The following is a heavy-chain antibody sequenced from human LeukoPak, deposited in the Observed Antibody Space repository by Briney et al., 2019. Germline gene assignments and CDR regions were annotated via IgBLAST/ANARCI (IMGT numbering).Heavy chain of an antibody. CDR3: LTSTRSHRFDC. CDR2: IKQDGSDK. D-gene: IGHD2-15*01. V-gene: IGHV3-7*01. CDR1: GFTFSSYW. J-gene: IGHJ4*02. Sequence: LAGGSLRLSCAASGFTFSSYWMCWVRQAPGKGLEWVAIIKQDGSDKYYVDSVEGRFIISRDNAKNSLYLQMNSLRAEDTAVYYCLTSTRSHRFDCWGQGTLVTVSS.